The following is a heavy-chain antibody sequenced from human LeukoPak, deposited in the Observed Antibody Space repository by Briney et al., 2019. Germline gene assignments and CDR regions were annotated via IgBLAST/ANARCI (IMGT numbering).Heavy chain of an antibody. CDR1: GFTFSSDA. J-gene: IGHJ4*02. V-gene: IGHV3-23*01. D-gene: IGHD6-19*01. CDR2: ISGSGGST. CDR3: AKPLIAVAVYYFDY. Sequence: HSGGSLRLSCAASGFTFSSDAMTWVRQAPGKGLEWVSAISGSGGSTYYADSVKGRFTISRDNSKNTLYLQMNSLRAEDTAVYYCAKPLIAVAVYYFDYWGQGTLVTVSS.